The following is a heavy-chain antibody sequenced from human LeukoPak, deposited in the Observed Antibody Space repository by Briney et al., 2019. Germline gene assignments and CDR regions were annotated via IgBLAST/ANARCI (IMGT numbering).Heavy chain of an antibody. D-gene: IGHD6-19*01. J-gene: IGHJ4*02. CDR1: GFTFSSYA. Sequence: PGGSLRLSCSASGFTFSSYAMHWVRQAPGKGLEYVSAISSNGGSTYYADSVKGRFTISRDNSKNTLYLQMNSLRAEDTAVYYCAKDPSSGWSYFDYWGQGTLVTVSS. CDR2: ISSNGGST. CDR3: AKDPSSGWSYFDY. V-gene: IGHV3-64*04.